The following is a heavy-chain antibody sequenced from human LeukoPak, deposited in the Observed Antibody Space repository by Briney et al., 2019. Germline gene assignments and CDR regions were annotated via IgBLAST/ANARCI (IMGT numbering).Heavy chain of an antibody. CDR2: MNPNSGNT. V-gene: IGHV1-8*01. Sequence: ASVKXSCKASGYTFTSHDINWVRQATGQGLEWMGWMNPNSGNTGYAQKFQGRVTMTRDTSISTAYMELSSLRSEDTAVYYCVRAIRTTVTTFWFDPWGQGTLVTVSS. CDR3: VRAIRTTVTTFWFDP. D-gene: IGHD4-17*01. J-gene: IGHJ5*02. CDR1: GYTFTSHD.